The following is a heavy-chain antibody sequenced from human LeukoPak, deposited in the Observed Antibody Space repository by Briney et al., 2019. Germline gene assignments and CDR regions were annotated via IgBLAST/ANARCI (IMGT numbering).Heavy chain of an antibody. Sequence: AETLSLTCAVSGYSISIAYYWGWIRPPPGKGLEWIGRIFRGGSTSYNPSLMSRLTMSMDTSKNQFSLQLTSVTAADTAVYYCARYDSRGSGSTQLEYWGQGILVTISS. CDR1: GYSISIAYY. CDR3: ARYDSRGSGSTQLEY. D-gene: IGHD3-3*01. CDR2: IFRGGST. V-gene: IGHV4-38-2*01. J-gene: IGHJ4*02.